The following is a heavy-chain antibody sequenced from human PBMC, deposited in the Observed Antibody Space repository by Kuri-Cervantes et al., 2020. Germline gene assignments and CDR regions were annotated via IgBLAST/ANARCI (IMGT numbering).Heavy chain of an antibody. Sequence: GGSLEIPCPASGITFRASALHWVCPASGKGLEWVGRIRSKANRYATAYAASVKGRFTISRDDSKNTAYLQMNSLKTEDTAVYYCTTPDYYDSSGYYYDYWGQGTLVTVSS. CDR2: IRSKANRYAT. V-gene: IGHV3-73*01. J-gene: IGHJ4*02. CDR1: GITFRASA. D-gene: IGHD3-22*01. CDR3: TTPDYYDSSGYYYDY.